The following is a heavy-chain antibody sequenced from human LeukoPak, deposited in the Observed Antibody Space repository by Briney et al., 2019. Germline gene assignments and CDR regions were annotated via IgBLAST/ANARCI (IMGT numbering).Heavy chain of an antibody. Sequence: SETLSLTCTVSGGAVSSGSYYWSWIRQPPGEGLEWIWYIYYSGSTNYNPSLKSRVTISVDTSKNQFSLKLSSVTAADTAVYYCARVDILTGYYRGFDHWGQGTLVTVSS. J-gene: IGHJ4*02. CDR2: IYYSGST. CDR1: GGAVSSGSYY. CDR3: ARVDILTGYYRGFDH. D-gene: IGHD3-9*01. V-gene: IGHV4-61*01.